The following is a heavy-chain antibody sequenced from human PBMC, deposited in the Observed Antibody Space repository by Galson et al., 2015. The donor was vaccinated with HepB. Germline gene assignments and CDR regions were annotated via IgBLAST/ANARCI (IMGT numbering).Heavy chain of an antibody. J-gene: IGHJ3*02. V-gene: IGHV4-59*12. CDR3: TKGFGQKCGGTSCFLGAFDI. CDR2: VHHSGAA. CDR1: GASMNTDY. Sequence: SETLSLTCSVSGASMNTDYWTWIRQSPGQRLEWDGYVHHSGAATYNPYLKSQATIPIDTSKSHFSLKLRSVTAADTAMYFCTKGFGQKCGGTSCFLGAFDIWGPGTRVIVSS. D-gene: IGHD2-21*01.